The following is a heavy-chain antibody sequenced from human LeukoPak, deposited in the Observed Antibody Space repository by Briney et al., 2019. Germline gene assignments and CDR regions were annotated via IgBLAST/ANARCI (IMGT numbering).Heavy chain of an antibody. Sequence: PSETLSLTCTVSGGSISSGGYYWSWHRQHPGKGLEWIGYIYYSGSTYYNPSLKGRVTISVDTSKNQFSLKLSSVTAADTAVYYCARSLVASNWFDPWGQGTLVTVSS. CDR2: IYYSGST. CDR1: GGSISSGGYY. V-gene: IGHV4-31*03. D-gene: IGHD5-12*01. CDR3: ARSLVASNWFDP. J-gene: IGHJ5*02.